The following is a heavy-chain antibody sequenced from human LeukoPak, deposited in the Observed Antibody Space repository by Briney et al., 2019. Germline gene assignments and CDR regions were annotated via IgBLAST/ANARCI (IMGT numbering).Heavy chain of an antibody. V-gene: IGHV4-4*07. J-gene: IGHJ5*02. CDR2: IYSSGST. Sequence: PSETLSLTCTVSGGSISNYYWSWIRQPAGKRLEWLGRIYSSGSTNYNPSLESRVTVSVDTSKNQFSLKLSSVTAADTAVYYCARGSGSWWANWFDPWGQGTLVTVSP. CDR3: ARGSGSWWANWFDP. D-gene: IGHD6-13*01. CDR1: GGSISNYY.